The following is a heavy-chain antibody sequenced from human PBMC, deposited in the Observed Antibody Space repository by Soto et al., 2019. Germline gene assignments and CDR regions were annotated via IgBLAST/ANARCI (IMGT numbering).Heavy chain of an antibody. CDR1: GDTFTSYS. D-gene: IGHD3-22*01. J-gene: IGHJ6*02. V-gene: IGHV1-2*04. CDR2: TNPNSGGP. Sequence: ASAKVSCKASGDTFTSYSMHWLRQAPGQRLGWMGSTNPNSGGPNYAQKFQGCVTMTRDTSISTAYMELSRLRSDDTAVYYCARFHDSSLGVSGYYYGMDVWGQGTTVTVSS. CDR3: ARFHDSSLGVSGYYYGMDV.